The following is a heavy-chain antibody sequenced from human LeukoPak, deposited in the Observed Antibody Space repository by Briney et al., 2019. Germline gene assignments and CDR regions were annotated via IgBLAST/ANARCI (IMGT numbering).Heavy chain of an antibody. CDR1: GDSISNNIYF. J-gene: IGHJ6*02. CDR2: IYFSGST. D-gene: IGHD2-2*01. Sequence: SETLSLTCTVSGDSISNNIYFWDWIRQPPGEGLEWIGSIYFSGSTYYNPSLQSRLAISVDTSKNQFSLNLSSVTATDTAVYYCARHRCSGTSCYSGYYYHRMDVWGQGTTVTVSS. CDR3: ARHRCSGTSCYSGYYYHRMDV. V-gene: IGHV4-39*01.